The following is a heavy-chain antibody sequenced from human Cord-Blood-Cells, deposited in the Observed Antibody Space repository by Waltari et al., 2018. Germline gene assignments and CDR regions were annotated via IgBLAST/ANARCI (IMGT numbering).Heavy chain of an antibody. CDR2: IDWADDK. J-gene: IGHJ3*02. V-gene: IGHV2-70*04. CDR1: GFSLSTSGMR. Sequence: QVTLKESGPALVKPTQTLTLTCTFSGFSLSTSGMRVSWIRQPPGQALEWLARIDWADDKFYSTSLKTRLTISKDTSKNQVVLTMTNMDPVDTATYYCARTRMYDFWSGTGGAFDIWGQGTMVTVSS. D-gene: IGHD3-3*01. CDR3: ARTRMYDFWSGTGGAFDI.